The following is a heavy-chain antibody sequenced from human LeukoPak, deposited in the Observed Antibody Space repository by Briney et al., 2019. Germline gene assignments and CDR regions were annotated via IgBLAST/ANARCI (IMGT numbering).Heavy chain of an antibody. CDR3: ARVGSRDYAFDI. CDR1: GYSFTNHD. CDR2: VNPDNGNT. V-gene: IGHV1-3*03. D-gene: IGHD6-25*01. Sequence: GASVKVSCKASGYSFTNHDMHWVRQAPGQRLEWMGCVNPDNGNTKYSQDFQGRVTITRDTSASTAYMEVSSLRSEDMAVYYCARVGSRDYAFDIWGQGTMVTVSS. J-gene: IGHJ3*02.